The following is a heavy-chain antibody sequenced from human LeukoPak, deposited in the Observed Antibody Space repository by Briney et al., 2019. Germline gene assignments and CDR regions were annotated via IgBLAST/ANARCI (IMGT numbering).Heavy chain of an antibody. CDR2: ISWNSGSI. Sequence: GGSLRLSCAASGFTFDDYAMHWVRQAPGKGLEWVPGISWNSGSIGYADSVKGRFTISRDNAKNSLYLQMNSLRAEDTALYYCAKIEGGSYYSGFDYWGQGTLVTVSS. CDR1: GFTFDDYA. CDR3: AKIEGGSYYSGFDY. D-gene: IGHD1-26*01. V-gene: IGHV3-9*01. J-gene: IGHJ4*02.